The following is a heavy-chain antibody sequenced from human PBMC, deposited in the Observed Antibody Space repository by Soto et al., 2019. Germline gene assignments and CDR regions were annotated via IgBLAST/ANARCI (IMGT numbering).Heavy chain of an antibody. CDR1: GFTFSSYW. CDR3: ASRGPIAARPLDY. Sequence: EVQLVESGGGLVQPGGSLRLSCAASGFTFSSYWMSWVRQAPGKGLEWVANIKQDGSEKYYVDSVKGRFTISRDNAKNSLYQQMNSLRAEDTAVYYCASRGPIAARPLDYWGQGTLVTVSS. J-gene: IGHJ4*02. D-gene: IGHD6-6*01. V-gene: IGHV3-7*01. CDR2: IKQDGSEK.